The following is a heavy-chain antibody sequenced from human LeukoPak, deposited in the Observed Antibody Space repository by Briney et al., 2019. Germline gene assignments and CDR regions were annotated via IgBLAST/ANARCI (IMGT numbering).Heavy chain of an antibody. J-gene: IGHJ4*02. CDR3: TRNFMVATDYFDY. V-gene: IGHV3-49*03. D-gene: IGHD5-12*01. CDR2: IRSKAYGGTT. CDR1: GFTFGDYA. Sequence: GGSLRLSCTASGFTFGDYAMSWFRQAPGKGLEWVGFIRSKAYGGTTEYAASVKGRFTISRDDSKSIAYLQMNSLKTEDTAAYYCTRNFMVATDYFDYWGQGTLVTVSS.